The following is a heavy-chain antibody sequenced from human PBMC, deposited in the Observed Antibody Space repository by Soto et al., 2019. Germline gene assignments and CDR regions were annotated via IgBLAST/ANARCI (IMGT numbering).Heavy chain of an antibody. CDR2: TSSSGSYI. J-gene: IGHJ6*02. CDR1: GFTFSTYS. CDR3: ARYDSSGYYWPYYYYGMDL. Sequence: PGGSLRLSCAASGFTFSTYSMNWVRQAPGKGLEWVSSTSSSGSYIYYADSVKGRFTISRDNAKNSLYLQMNSLRAEDTAVYYCARYDSSGYYWPYYYYGMDLWGQGTTVTVSS. V-gene: IGHV3-21*01. D-gene: IGHD3-22*01.